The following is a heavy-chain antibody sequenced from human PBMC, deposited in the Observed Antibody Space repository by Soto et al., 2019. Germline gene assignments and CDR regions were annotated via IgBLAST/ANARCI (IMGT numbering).Heavy chain of an antibody. CDR1: GFTLSDSA. V-gene: IGHV3-73*01. J-gene: IGHJ6*03. CDR2: IRSKGNNYAT. CDR3: SRQASDFWSGKPPYYMDV. Sequence: ESGGGLVLPGGSLKLTCAACGFTLSDSAIQWVRQASGKGLEWVGRIRSKGNNYATTYGASLKGRFTISRDDSKNMAYLQMNSLNTDDAAVYYCSRQASDFWSGKPPYYMDVWGKGTTVTVSS. D-gene: IGHD3-3*01.